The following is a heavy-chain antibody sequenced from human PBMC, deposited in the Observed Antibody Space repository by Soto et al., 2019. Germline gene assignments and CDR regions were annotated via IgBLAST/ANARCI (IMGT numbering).Heavy chain of an antibody. D-gene: IGHD2-15*01. CDR1: GFIFSSYA. CDR2: MSGSGDST. CDR3: AKVLSTVVVVAANY. V-gene: IGHV3-23*01. Sequence: PGGSLRLSCAASGFIFSSYAMSWVRQAPGKGLEWVSAMSGSGDSTYYADSVKGRFTISRDNSKNMLDLQMNSLRTEDTALYYCAKVLSTVVVVAANYWGQGTLVTVSS. J-gene: IGHJ4*02.